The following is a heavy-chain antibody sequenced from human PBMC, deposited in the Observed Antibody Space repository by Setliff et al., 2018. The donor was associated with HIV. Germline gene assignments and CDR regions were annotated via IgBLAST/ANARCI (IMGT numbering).Heavy chain of an antibody. CDR2: IYHSGNT. CDR1: GDSISSDCY. V-gene: IGHV4-38-2*02. CDR3: ARGQGCGGGCHYAFEM. J-gene: IGHJ3*02. Sequence: SETLSLTCTVSGDSISSDCYCGWIRQPPGKGLEWIGSIYHSGNTYYMPSLQSRVTISVDMSKNQISLNLNSVTAADTAVYYCARGQGCGGGCHYAFEMWGQGTMVTVSS. D-gene: IGHD2-21*02.